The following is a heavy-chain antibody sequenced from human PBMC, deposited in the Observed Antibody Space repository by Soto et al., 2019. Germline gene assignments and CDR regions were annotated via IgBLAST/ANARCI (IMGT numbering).Heavy chain of an antibody. CDR1: GFTFSSYA. J-gene: IGHJ6*02. Sequence: GGSLRLSCAASGFTFSSYAMHWVRQAPGKGLEWVAVISYDGSNKYYADSVKGRFTISRDNSKNTLYLQMNSLRAVDTAVYYCASISVWGQGTTVTVSS. CDR3: ASISV. D-gene: IGHD3-3*02. V-gene: IGHV3-30-3*01. CDR2: ISYDGSNK.